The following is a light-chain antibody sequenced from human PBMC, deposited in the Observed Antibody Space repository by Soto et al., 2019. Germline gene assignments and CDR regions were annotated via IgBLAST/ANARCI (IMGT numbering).Light chain of an antibody. V-gene: IGLV2-11*01. J-gene: IGLJ2*01. CDR3: CSYADTVRL. CDR2: DVR. CDR1: SSDVGGYNY. Sequence: QSALTQPRSVSGSPVQSVTISCTGTSSDVGGYNYVSWYQHHPGKAPKLIIYDVRKRPSGVPDRFSGSKSGNTASLNISGLQAEDESDYYCCSYADTVRLFGGGTKLTVL.